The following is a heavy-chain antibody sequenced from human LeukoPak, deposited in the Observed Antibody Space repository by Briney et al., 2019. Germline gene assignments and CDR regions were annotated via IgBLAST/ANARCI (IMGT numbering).Heavy chain of an antibody. D-gene: IGHD6-13*01. V-gene: IGHV4-4*02. J-gene: IGHJ4*02. CDR3: ARKQSRAGAAGGTFDY. CDR1: GGSISSSNW. CDR2: MYHSGST. Sequence: SETLSLTCAVSGGSISSSNWWSWVRPPPGKGLEWIGEMYHSGSTNYNPSLKSRVTISVDTSKNQFSLKLTSVTAADTAVYYCARKQSRAGAAGGTFDYWGQGTLVTVSS.